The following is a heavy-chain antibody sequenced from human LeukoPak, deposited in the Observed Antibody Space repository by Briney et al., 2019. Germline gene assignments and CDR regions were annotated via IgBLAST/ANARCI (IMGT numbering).Heavy chain of an antibody. V-gene: IGHV4-39*01. D-gene: IGHD6-19*01. CDR2: IYYSGST. CDR3: ARGGGIAVAGLPFDY. J-gene: IGHJ4*02. Sequence: SETLSHTCTVSGGSISSSSYYWGWIRQPPGKGLEWIGSIYYSGSTYYNPSLKSRVTISVDTSKNQFSLKLSSVTAADTAVYYCARGGGIAVAGLPFDYWGQGTLVTVS. CDR1: GGSISSSSYY.